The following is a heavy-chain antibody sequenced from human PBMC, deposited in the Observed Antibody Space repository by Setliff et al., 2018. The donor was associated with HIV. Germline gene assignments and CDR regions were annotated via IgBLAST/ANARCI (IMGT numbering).Heavy chain of an antibody. CDR3: ARGLSFYDPGGFDY. CDR1: GGSISSGSYY. CDR2: IYTSGST. V-gene: IGHV4-61*02. Sequence: SETLSLTCTVSGGSISSGSYYWSWIRQPAGKGLEWIGRIYTSGSTNYNPSLKSRVTISVDTSKNQFSLKLSSVTAADTAVYYCARGLSFYDPGGFDYWGQGTLVTVSS. J-gene: IGHJ4*02. D-gene: IGHD3-22*01.